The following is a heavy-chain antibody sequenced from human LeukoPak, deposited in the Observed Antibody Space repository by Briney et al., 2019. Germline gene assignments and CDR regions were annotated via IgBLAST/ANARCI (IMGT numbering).Heavy chain of an antibody. CDR3: AKTYYGSGSYPIDY. J-gene: IGHJ4*02. D-gene: IGHD3-10*01. V-gene: IGHV3-30*02. Sequence: GGSLRLSCAASGFTFSSYGMHWVRQAPGKGLEWVAFIRYDGSNKYYADSVRGRFTISRDNSKNTLYLQMNSLRAEDTAVYYCAKTYYGSGSYPIDYWGQGTLVTVSS. CDR1: GFTFSSYG. CDR2: IRYDGSNK.